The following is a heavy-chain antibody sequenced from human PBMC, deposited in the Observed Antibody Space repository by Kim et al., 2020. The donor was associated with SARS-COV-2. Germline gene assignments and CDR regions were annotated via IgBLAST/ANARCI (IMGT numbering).Heavy chain of an antibody. CDR3: AKPHQYGEYGLFDC. CDR2: IKYNGEST. J-gene: IGHJ4*02. Sequence: GGSLRLSCAGSGFTFSNYAMAWVRQAPGKGLEWVSSIKYNGESTYYADSVKGRFTISRDNSKNTLYLQMNSLRAEDTAIYYCAKPHQYGEYGLFDCWGQGALVTVSS. V-gene: IGHV3-23*05. CDR1: GFTFSNYA. D-gene: IGHD4-17*01.